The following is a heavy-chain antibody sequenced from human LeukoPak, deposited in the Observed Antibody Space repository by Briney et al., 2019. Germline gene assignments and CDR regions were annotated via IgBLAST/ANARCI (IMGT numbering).Heavy chain of an antibody. J-gene: IGHJ6*02. CDR2: MNPNSGNT. Sequence: GASVKVSCEASGYTFTSYDINWVRQATGQGLEWMGWMNPNSGNTGYAQKFQGRVTMTRNTSISTAYMELSSLRSEDTAVYYCARVMQERLWLLGRRVFYYGMDVWGQGTTVTVSS. CDR3: ARVMQERLWLLGRRVFYYGMDV. D-gene: IGHD5-18*01. CDR1: GYTFTSYD. V-gene: IGHV1-8*01.